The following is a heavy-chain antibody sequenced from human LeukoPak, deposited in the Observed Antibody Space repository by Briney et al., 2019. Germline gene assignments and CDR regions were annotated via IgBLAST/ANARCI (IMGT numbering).Heavy chain of an antibody. CDR2: ISGSGGST. D-gene: IGHD3-10*01. CDR3: AKGGTMVRGARH. CDR1: GFTFSSYS. Sequence: QSGGSLRLSCAASGFTFSSYSMNWVRQAPGKGLEWVSAISGSGGSTYYADSVKGRFTISRDNSKNTLYLQMNSLRAEDTAVYYCAKGGTMVRGARHWGQGTLVTVSS. J-gene: IGHJ4*02. V-gene: IGHV3-23*01.